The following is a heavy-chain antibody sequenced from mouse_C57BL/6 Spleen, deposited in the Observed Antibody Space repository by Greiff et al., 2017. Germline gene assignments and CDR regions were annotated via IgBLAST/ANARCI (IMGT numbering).Heavy chain of an antibody. D-gene: IGHD2-4*01. CDR3: ATLRRIYFDY. Sequence: QVHVKQPGAELVKPGASVKLSCKASGYTFTSYWMHWVKQRPGQGLEWIGMIHPNSGSTNYNEKFKSKATLTVDKSSSTAYMQLSSLTSEDSAVYYCATLRRIYFDYWGQGTTLTVSS. V-gene: IGHV1-64*01. CDR2: IHPNSGST. CDR1: GYTFTSYW. J-gene: IGHJ2*01.